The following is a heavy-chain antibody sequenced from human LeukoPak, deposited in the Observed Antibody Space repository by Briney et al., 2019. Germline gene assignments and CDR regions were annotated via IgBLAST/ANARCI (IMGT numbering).Heavy chain of an antibody. CDR3: ARVVGATREYYFDY. CDR2: ISSSSSYI. CDR1: GFTFSSYS. V-gene: IGHV3-21*01. D-gene: IGHD1-26*01. Sequence: GGSLRLSCAASGFTFSSYSMNWVRQAPGKGLEWVSSISSSSSYIYYADSVKGRFTISRDNAKNSLYLQMNSLRAEDTAVYYCARVVGATREYYFDYWGQGTLVTVSS. J-gene: IGHJ4*02.